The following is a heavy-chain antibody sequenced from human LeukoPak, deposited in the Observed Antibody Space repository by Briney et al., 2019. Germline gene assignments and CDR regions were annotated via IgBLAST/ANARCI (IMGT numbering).Heavy chain of an antibody. V-gene: IGHV1-69*13. J-gene: IGHJ4*02. CDR2: IIPIFGTA. CDR1: GGTFSSYA. CDR3: ASVGSGSYPFDY. Sequence: GASVKVSCKASGGTFSSYAISWVRQAPGQGLEWMGGIIPIFGTANYAQKFQGGITITADVSTRTAYMELSNLRSEDTAVYYCASVGSGSYPFDYWGQGTLVTVSS. D-gene: IGHD3-10*01.